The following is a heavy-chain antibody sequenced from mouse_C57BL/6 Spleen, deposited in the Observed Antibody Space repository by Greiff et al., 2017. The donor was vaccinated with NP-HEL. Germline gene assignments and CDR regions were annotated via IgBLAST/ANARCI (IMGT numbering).Heavy chain of an antibody. D-gene: IGHD1-2*01. CDR2: INPNNGGT. Sequence: VQLQQSGPELVKPGASVKIPCKASGYTFTDYNMDWVKQSHGKSLEWIGDINPNNGGTIYNQKFKGKATLTVDKSSSTAYMELRSLTSEDTAVYYCARRDFYYGRGYFDVWGTGTTVTVSS. V-gene: IGHV1-18*01. J-gene: IGHJ1*03. CDR3: ARRDFYYGRGYFDV. CDR1: GYTFTDYN.